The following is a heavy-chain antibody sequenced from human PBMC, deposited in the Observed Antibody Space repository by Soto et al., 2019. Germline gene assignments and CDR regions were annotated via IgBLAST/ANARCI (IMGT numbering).Heavy chain of an antibody. D-gene: IGHD3-9*01. CDR3: AKAGSRINILTGYYRTWFDP. J-gene: IGHJ5*02. CDR1: GFTFSSYA. CDR2: ISGSGGST. Sequence: SGFTFSSYAMSWVRQAPGKGLEWVSAISGSGGSTYYADSVKGRFTISRDNSKNTLYLQMNSLRAEDTAVYYCAKAGSRINILTGYYRTWFDPWGQGTLVTVSS. V-gene: IGHV3-23*01.